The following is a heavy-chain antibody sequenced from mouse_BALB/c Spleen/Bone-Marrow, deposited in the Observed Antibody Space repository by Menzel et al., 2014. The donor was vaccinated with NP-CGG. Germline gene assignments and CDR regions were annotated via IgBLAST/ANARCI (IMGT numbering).Heavy chain of an antibody. J-gene: IGHJ4*01. CDR1: GFTFSSFE. V-gene: IGHV5-17*02. CDR3: ARKGAMITHYYAMDY. CDR2: NSSGSSPI. D-gene: IGHD2-4*01. Sequence: EVQLVESGGGLVQPGGSRKLSCAASGFTFSSFEMHWVRQAPEKGLEWVAYNSSGSSPIYYADTVKGRFTISRDNPKNTLFLQMTSLRSEDTAMYYCARKGAMITHYYAMDYWGQGTSVTVSS.